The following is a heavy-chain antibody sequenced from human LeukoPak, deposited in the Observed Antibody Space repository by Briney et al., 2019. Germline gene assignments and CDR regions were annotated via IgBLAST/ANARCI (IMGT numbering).Heavy chain of an antibody. J-gene: IGHJ4*02. V-gene: IGHV1-24*01. CDR3: ATDLHGGKFPIDY. Sequence: ASVKVSCKVSGYTLTELSMHWVRQAPGKGLEWMGGFDPEDGETIYAQKFQGRVTMTEDTSTDTAYMELSSPRSEDTAVYYCATDLHGGKFPIDYWGQGTLVTVSS. CDR1: GYTLTELS. D-gene: IGHD4-23*01. CDR2: FDPEDGET.